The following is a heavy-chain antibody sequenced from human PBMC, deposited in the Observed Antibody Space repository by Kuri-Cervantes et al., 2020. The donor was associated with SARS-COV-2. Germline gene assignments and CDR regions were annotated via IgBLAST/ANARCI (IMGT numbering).Heavy chain of an antibody. CDR2: IYYSGST. D-gene: IGHD3-3*01. Sequence: SETLTLTCTVSGGSISSHYWSWIRQPPGKGLEWIGYIYYSGSTNYNPSLKSRVTISVDTSKNQFSLKLSSVTAADTAVYYCARGRITIFGVADNWFDPWGQGTLVTVSS. CDR1: GGSISSHY. J-gene: IGHJ5*02. CDR3: ARGRITIFGVADNWFDP. V-gene: IGHV4-59*08.